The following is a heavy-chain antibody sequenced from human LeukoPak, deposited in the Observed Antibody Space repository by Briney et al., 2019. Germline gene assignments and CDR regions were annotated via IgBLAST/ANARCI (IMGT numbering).Heavy chain of an antibody. D-gene: IGHD6-13*01. CDR2: IIPIFGTT. CDR3: ASASLMDIAAAGGSFDQ. V-gene: IGHV1-69*05. CDR1: GGTFSSYA. J-gene: IGHJ4*02. Sequence: SVKVSCKASGGTFSSYAISWVRQAPGQGLEWMGGIIPIFGTTNYAQKFLGRVTITTDESTSTAYMDLSRLRSEDTAVYYCASASLMDIAAAGGSFDQWGQGTLVTVSS.